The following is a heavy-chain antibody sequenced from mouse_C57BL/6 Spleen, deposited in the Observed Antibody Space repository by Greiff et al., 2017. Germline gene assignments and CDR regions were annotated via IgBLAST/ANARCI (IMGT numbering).Heavy chain of an antibody. D-gene: IGHD2-4*01. CDR3: AREGRLRRGVFDY. J-gene: IGHJ2*01. CDR2: IYPGDGDT. CDR1: GYAFSSSW. Sequence: QVQLQQSGPELVKPGASVKISCKASGYAFSSSWMNWVKQRPGKGLEWIGRIYPGDGDTNYNGKFKGKATLTADKSSSTAYMQLSSLTSEDSAVYFCAREGRLRRGVFDYWGQGTTLTVAS. V-gene: IGHV1-82*01.